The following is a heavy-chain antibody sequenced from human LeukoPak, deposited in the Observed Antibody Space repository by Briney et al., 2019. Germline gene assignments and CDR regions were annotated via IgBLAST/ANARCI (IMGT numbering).Heavy chain of an antibody. D-gene: IGHD6-19*01. CDR3: TRAGPARPSYSSGWGGYYYYYGMDV. J-gene: IGHJ6*02. CDR2: INHSGST. Sequence: SETLSLTCAVYGGSFSDYYWSWIRQPPGKGLEWIGEINHSGSTNYNPSLKSRVTISIDTSKNQFSLKLGSVTAADTAVYYCTRAGPARPSYSSGWGGYYYYYGMDVWGQGTTVTVSS. V-gene: IGHV4-34*01. CDR1: GGSFSDYY.